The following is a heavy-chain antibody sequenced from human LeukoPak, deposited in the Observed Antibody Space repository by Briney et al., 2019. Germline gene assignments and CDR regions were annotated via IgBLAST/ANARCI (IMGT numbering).Heavy chain of an antibody. D-gene: IGHD6-13*01. J-gene: IGHJ4*02. Sequence: KPSETLSLTCTVSGGSISSYYWSWIRQPPGKGLEWIGEINHSGSTNYNPSLKSRVTISVDTSKNQFSLKLSSVTAADTAVYYCARVSGIGHWGQGTLVTVSS. V-gene: IGHV4-34*01. CDR1: GGSISSYY. CDR2: INHSGST. CDR3: ARVSGIGH.